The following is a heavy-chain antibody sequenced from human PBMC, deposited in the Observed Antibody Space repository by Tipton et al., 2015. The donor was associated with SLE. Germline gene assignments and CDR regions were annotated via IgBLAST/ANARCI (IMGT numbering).Heavy chain of an antibody. J-gene: IGHJ4*02. CDR2: IYYSGST. CDR1: GGSISSYY. CDR3: ARSQRYSSGLFDY. Sequence: TLSLTCTVSGGSISSYYWSWIRQPPGKGLEWIGYIYYSGSTNYNPSLKSRVTISVDTSKNQFSLKLSSVTAADTAMYYCARSQRYSSGLFDYWGQGTLVTVSS. V-gene: IGHV4-59*01. D-gene: IGHD6-19*01.